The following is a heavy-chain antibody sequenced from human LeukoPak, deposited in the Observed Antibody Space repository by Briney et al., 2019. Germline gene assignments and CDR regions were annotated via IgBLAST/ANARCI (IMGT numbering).Heavy chain of an antibody. CDR3: ASGVQLELRRFDYFDY. CDR1: GFTFSSYA. D-gene: IGHD1-1*01. Sequence: GGSLRLSCAASGFTFSSYAMSWVRQAPGKGLEWVSAISGSGGSTYYADSVKGRFTISRGNSKNTLYLQMNSLRAEDTAVYYCASGVQLELRRFDYFDYWGQGTLVTVSS. J-gene: IGHJ4*02. CDR2: ISGSGGST. V-gene: IGHV3-23*01.